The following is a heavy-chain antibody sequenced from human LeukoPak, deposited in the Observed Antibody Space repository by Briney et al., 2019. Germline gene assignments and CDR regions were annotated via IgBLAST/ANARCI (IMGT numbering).Heavy chain of an antibody. CDR1: GFTFSSYS. CDR3: EIGEYYYDSSGYYGY. Sequence: GGSLRLSCAASGFTFSSYSMNWVRQAPGKGLEWVSSISSSSSYIYYANSVKGRFTISRDNAKNSLYLQMNSLRAEDTAVYYCEIGEYYYDSSGYYGYWGQGTLVTVSS. D-gene: IGHD3-22*01. V-gene: IGHV3-21*01. CDR2: ISSSSSYI. J-gene: IGHJ4*02.